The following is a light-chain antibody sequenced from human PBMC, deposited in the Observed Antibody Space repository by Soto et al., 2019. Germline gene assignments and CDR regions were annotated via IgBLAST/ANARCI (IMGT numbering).Light chain of an antibody. J-gene: IGKJ5*01. Sequence: DIQMTQSPATLSASLGDRVTITCRASQSISGCVAWYQQKPGKAPKLLIYKASTLKSVVPSRFSGSGSGTEFTPTISILQPDDFETYYCQHYNSYSEAFGQGTRLEIK. CDR1: QSISGC. CDR3: QHYNSYSEA. V-gene: IGKV1-5*03. CDR2: KAS.